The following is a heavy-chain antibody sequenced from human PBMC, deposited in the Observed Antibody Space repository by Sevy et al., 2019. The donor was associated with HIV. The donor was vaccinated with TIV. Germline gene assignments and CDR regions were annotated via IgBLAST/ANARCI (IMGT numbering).Heavy chain of an antibody. Sequence: GGSLRLSCAASGFTFSDYYMSWIRQAPGKGLEWVSYISRSGSTINYADSVKGRFTISRDNAKNSLYLQINSLIAEDTAVYYCARENTMIEEPGWFDPWGQGTLVTVSS. CDR2: ISRSGSTI. V-gene: IGHV3-11*01. D-gene: IGHD3-22*01. CDR1: GFTFSDYY. J-gene: IGHJ5*02. CDR3: ARENTMIEEPGWFDP.